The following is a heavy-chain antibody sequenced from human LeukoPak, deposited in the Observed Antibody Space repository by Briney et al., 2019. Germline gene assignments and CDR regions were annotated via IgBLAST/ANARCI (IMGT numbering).Heavy chain of an antibody. Sequence: GASVTVSCKASGGTFSSYAISWVRQAPGQGLEWMGGIIPIFGTANYAQKFQGRVTITTDESTSTAYMELSSLRSEDTAVYYCARQGVATIGYYYYGMDVWGQGTTVTVSS. D-gene: IGHD5-12*01. CDR3: ARQGVATIGYYYYGMDV. V-gene: IGHV1-69*05. CDR1: GGTFSSYA. CDR2: IIPIFGTA. J-gene: IGHJ6*02.